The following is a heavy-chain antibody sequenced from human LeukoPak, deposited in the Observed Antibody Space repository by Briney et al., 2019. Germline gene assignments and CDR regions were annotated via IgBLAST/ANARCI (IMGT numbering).Heavy chain of an antibody. CDR3: ARALRSSSWYPFQH. J-gene: IGHJ1*01. V-gene: IGHV3-21*01. CDR2: ISSSSSYI. CDR1: GFTFSSYS. Sequence: GGSLRLSRAASGFTFSSYSMNWVRQAPGKGLEWVSSISSSSSYIYYADSVKGRFTISRDNAKNSLYLQMNSLRAEDTAVYYCARALRSSSWYPFQHWGQGTLVTVSS. D-gene: IGHD6-13*01.